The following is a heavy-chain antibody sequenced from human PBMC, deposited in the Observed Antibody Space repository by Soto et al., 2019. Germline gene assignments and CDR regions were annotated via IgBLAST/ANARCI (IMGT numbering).Heavy chain of an antibody. Sequence: GESLKTPWNGSGYSFTNHWIAWVRPMTGEGRGWKGSIYPGDSDTRYSPSFEGQVTISADDAIDTAYLQWSSLKASDTAMYYCERVSLYCTIGVCHFDYWGQGTLVTVSS. J-gene: IGHJ4*02. D-gene: IGHD2-8*01. CDR1: GYSFTNHW. CDR2: IYPGDSDT. CDR3: ERVSLYCTIGVCHFDY. V-gene: IGHV5-51*01.